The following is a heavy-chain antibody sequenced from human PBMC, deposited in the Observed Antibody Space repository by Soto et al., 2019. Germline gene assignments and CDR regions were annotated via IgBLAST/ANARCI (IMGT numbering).Heavy chain of an antibody. CDR2: IYYSGST. Sequence: SETLSLTCTVSGGSISSSSYYWGWIRQPPGKGLEWIGSIYYSGSTYYNPSLKSRVTISVDTSKNQFSLKLSSGTAADTAVYYCARQVRTYEAFDIWGQGTMVTVSS. J-gene: IGHJ3*02. D-gene: IGHD3-16*01. CDR1: GGSISSSSYY. CDR3: ARQVRTYEAFDI. V-gene: IGHV4-39*01.